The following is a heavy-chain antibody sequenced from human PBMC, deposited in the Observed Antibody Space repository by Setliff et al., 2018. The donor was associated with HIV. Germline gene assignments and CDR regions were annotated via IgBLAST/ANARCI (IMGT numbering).Heavy chain of an antibody. CDR1: GFIFRSYS. V-gene: IGHV3-48*04. CDR2: ISSSSSII. CDR3: ARDATRGGDFDF. D-gene: IGHD1-26*01. J-gene: IGHJ4*02. Sequence: GGSLRLSCAASGFIFRSYSMNWVRQAPGKGLEWISYISSSSSIINYSDSVKGRFTMSRDNAKNLVYLEMNSLKVEDTAVYYCARDATRGGDFDFWGQGTLVTVSS.